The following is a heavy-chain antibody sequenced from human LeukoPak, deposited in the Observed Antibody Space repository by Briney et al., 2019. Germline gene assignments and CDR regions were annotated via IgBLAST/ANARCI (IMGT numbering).Heavy chain of an antibody. Sequence: PGGSLRLSCTVSGFTVSSNSMSWVRQAPGKGLEWIGSIYHSGSTYYNPSLKSRVTISVDTSKNQFSLKLSSVTAADTAIYYCARDAKYYYGSRTYFFFEYWGQGTLLSVSS. CDR3: ARDAKYYYGSRTYFFFEY. CDR1: GFTVSSNS. J-gene: IGHJ4*02. D-gene: IGHD3-10*01. CDR2: IYHSGST. V-gene: IGHV4-59*02.